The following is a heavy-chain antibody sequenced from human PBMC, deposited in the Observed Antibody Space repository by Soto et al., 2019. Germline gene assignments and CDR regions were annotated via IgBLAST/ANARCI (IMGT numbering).Heavy chain of an antibody. Sequence: GSLRLSCAASGFTFSSYWMYWVRQAPGKGLVWVSRTNSDGSDTSYADSVKGRFTISRDNAKNTLYLQMNSLRAEDTAVYYCARSPSSSWYGRYFDYWGQGTLVTVSS. J-gene: IGHJ4*02. CDR2: TNSDGSDT. CDR1: GFTFSSYW. V-gene: IGHV3-74*01. CDR3: ARSPSSSWYGRYFDY. D-gene: IGHD6-13*01.